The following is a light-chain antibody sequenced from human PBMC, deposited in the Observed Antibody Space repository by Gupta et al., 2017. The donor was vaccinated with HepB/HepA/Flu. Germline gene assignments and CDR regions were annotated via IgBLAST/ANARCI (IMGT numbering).Light chain of an antibody. CDR3: QHYNTYLT. Sequence: SQSTSTLCESVGDRVTITCRASQSISNWLAWYQQKPGKAPKLLIYKASSLDSGVPARFSGSGYGTECSLNISSLHPDDVATYYCQHYNTYLTFGQGTKVEIK. CDR1: QSISNW. V-gene: IGKV1-5*03. J-gene: IGKJ1*01. CDR2: KAS.